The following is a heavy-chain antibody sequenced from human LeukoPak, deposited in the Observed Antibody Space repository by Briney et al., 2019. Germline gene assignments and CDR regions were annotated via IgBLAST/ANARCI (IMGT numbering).Heavy chain of an antibody. J-gene: IGHJ4*02. D-gene: IGHD6-13*01. CDR3: AREGVAATGLDY. CDR1: GYTLTELS. Sequence: ASVKVSCKVSGYTLTELSMHWVRQAPGKGLEWMGIINPSGGSASDTQKFQGRVTMTRDTSTSTLYMELSSLRSEDTAVYYCAREGVAATGLDYWGQGTLVTVSS. CDR2: INPSGGSA. V-gene: IGHV1-46*01.